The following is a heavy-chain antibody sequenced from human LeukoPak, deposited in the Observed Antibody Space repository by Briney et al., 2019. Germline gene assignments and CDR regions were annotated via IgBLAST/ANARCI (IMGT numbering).Heavy chain of an antibody. CDR3: ARGNYDSSGYYYFDY. CDR2: IYHSGST. Sequence: PSETLSLTCTVSGGSISSHYWSWIRQPPGKGLEWIGYIYHSGSTNYNPSLKSRVTISVDTSKNQFSLKLSSVTAADTAVYYCARGNYDSSGYYYFDYWGQGTLVTVSS. D-gene: IGHD3-22*01. CDR1: GGSISSHY. J-gene: IGHJ4*02. V-gene: IGHV4-59*11.